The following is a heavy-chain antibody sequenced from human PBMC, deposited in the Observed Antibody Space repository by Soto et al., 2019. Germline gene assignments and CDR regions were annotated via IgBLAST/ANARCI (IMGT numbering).Heavy chain of an antibody. J-gene: IGHJ4*02. CDR3: ARLASLLQPIDF. CDR2: IFPRDSDT. V-gene: IGHV5-51*01. D-gene: IGHD6-13*01. Sequence: GESLKISCQSSGYTFTNYWIGWVRQMPGGGLEWMGLIFPRDSDTRYSPSFEGQVTISTDNSIATAYLQWRGLEASDTAIYFCARLASLLQPIDFWGPGAPVTVYS. CDR1: GYTFTNYW.